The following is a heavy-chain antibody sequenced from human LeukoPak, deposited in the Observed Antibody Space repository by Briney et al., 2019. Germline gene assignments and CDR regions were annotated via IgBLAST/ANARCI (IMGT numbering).Heavy chain of an antibody. V-gene: IGHV1-46*03. CDR2: INPSGGST. J-gene: IGHJ4*02. Sequence: ASVKVSCKASGYTFTRYYIHWVRQAPGQGLEWMGIINPSGGSTNYAQKFQGRVTMTRDTSTSAVYMELSSLRSEDTAVYYSARVDIYGDPTYFDYWGQGTLVTVSS. D-gene: IGHD4-17*01. CDR1: GYTFTRYY. CDR3: ARVDIYGDPTYFDY.